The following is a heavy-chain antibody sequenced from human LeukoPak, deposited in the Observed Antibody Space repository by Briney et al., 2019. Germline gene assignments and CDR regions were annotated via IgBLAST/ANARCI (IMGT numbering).Heavy chain of an antibody. J-gene: IGHJ4*02. CDR1: GGTFSCYA. CDR3: AREGGTYRGSVY. Sequence: SVKVSCNASGGTFSCYAISSVRQAPGQGLEWMGGIIPIFGTANYAQKFQGRVTITADESTSTAYMELSSLRSEDTAVYYCAREGGTYRGSVYWAEGTLVTVSS. V-gene: IGHV1-69*01. D-gene: IGHD1-26*01. CDR2: IIPIFGTA.